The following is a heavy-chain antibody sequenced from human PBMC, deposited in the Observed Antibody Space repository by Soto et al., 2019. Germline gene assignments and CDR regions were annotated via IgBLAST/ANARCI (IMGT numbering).Heavy chain of an antibody. D-gene: IGHD2-8*02. CDR1: GLTFSDAW. CDR3: TADLRWCHNC. CDR2: IRSNSDGGTT. V-gene: IGHV3-15*01. J-gene: IGHJ4*02. Sequence: EVQLVESGGVLIKPGGSLRLSCVASGLTFSDAWMSWVRQAPGKGPEWVGRIRSNSDGGTTDYAAPVKDRFTISRDDAKNTLYIQMLCLKVDDIGMYYCTADLRWCHNCWGQGTLVAV.